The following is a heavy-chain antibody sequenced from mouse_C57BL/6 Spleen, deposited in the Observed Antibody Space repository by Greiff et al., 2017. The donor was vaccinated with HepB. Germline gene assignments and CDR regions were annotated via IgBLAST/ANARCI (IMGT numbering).Heavy chain of an antibody. V-gene: IGHV3-6*01. D-gene: IGHD3-1*01. J-gene: IGHJ2*01. CDR1: GYSITSGYY. CDR3: ARDLGDGGY. Sequence: VQLKESGPGLVKPSQSLSLTCSVTGYSITSGYYWNWIRQFPGNKLEWMGYISYDGSNNYNPSLKNRISITRDTSKNQFFLKLNSVTTEDTATYYCARDLGDGGYWGQGTTLTVSS. CDR2: ISYDGSN.